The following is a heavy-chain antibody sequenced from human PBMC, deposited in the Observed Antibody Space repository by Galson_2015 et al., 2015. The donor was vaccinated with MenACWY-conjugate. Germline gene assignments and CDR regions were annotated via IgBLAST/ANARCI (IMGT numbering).Heavy chain of an antibody. CDR3: ARDYCSSTSCYFDY. D-gene: IGHD2-2*01. CDR2: IWSDGSNK. V-gene: IGHV3-33*01. Sequence: SLRLSCAASEFTFSSYGMHWVRQAPGKGLEWVAVIWSDGSNKYSADSVKGRFTISRDNSKNTLYLRMNSLRAEDTSVYYCARDYCSSTSCYFDYWGQGTLVTVSS. J-gene: IGHJ4*02. CDR1: EFTFSSYG.